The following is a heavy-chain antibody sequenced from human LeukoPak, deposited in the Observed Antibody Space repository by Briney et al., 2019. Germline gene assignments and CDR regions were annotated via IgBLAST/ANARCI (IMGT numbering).Heavy chain of an antibody. V-gene: IGHV4-59*01. CDR1: GGSISSYY. CDR2: IYYSGST. CDR3: ARGLKEDLDY. Sequence: PSETLSLTCTVSGGSISSYYWSWIRQPPGKGLEWIGYIYYSGSTNYNPSLKSRVTISVDTSKDQFSLKLSSVTAADTAVYYCARGLKEDLDYWGQGTLVTVSS. J-gene: IGHJ4*02.